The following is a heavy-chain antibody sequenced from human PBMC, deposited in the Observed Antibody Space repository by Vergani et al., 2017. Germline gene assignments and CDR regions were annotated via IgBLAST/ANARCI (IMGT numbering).Heavy chain of an antibody. CDR3: GIAAAGTYYYYYMDV. Sequence: QVQLVESGGGVVQPGRSLRLSCAASGFTFSSYGMHWVRQAPGKGLEWVAVISYDGSNKYYADSVKGRFTISRDNSKNTLYLQMNSLRAEDTAVHYCGIAAAGTYYYYYMDVWGKGTTVTVSS. J-gene: IGHJ6*03. CDR2: ISYDGSNK. D-gene: IGHD6-13*01. CDR1: GFTFSSYG. V-gene: IGHV3-30*03.